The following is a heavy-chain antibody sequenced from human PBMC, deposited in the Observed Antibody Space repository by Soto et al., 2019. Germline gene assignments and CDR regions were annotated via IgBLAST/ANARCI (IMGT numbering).Heavy chain of an antibody. J-gene: IGHJ5*02. V-gene: IGHV4-59*11. CDR2: IYSTGST. CDR1: SGSISRHY. Sequence: SETLSLTCIVSSGSISRHYWSWIRQPPGKGLEWIAYIYSTGSTNYNPSLKSRVTISMDTSKNQFSLKLHSVTAADTAVYYCARGGDYYDSGGYHYDWFDPLGQGTLGTVSS. CDR3: ARGGDYYDSGGYHYDWFDP. D-gene: IGHD3-22*01.